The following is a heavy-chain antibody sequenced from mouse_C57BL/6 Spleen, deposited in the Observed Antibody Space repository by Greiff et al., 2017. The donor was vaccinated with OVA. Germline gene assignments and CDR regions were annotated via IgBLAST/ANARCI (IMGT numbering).Heavy chain of an antibody. V-gene: IGHV5-15*04. CDR3: ARPLPAGGFAY. J-gene: IGHJ3*01. CDR1: GFTFSDYG. CDR2: ISNLAYSI. Sequence: EVKVEESGGGLVQPGGSLKLSCAASGFTFSDYGMAWVRQAPRKGPEWVAFISNLAYSIYYADTVTGRFTISRENAKNTLYLEMSSLGSEDTAMYYFARPLPAGGFAYWGQGTLVTVSA.